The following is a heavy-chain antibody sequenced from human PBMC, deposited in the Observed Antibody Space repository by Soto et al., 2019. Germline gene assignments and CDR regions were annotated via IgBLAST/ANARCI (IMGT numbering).Heavy chain of an antibody. Sequence: EVQLLESGGGLVQPGGSLRLSCAASGFSFSSYAMNWVRQAPGKGLEWVTTINGGSTTYYADSVKGRSTISRDNSKNTLYLQMNGLRAEDTAVYYCAKDKDWSGVYGMDVWGQGTTVTVSS. D-gene: IGHD3-3*01. J-gene: IGHJ6*02. CDR1: GFSFSSYA. CDR2: INGGSTT. CDR3: AKDKDWSGVYGMDV. V-gene: IGHV3-23*01.